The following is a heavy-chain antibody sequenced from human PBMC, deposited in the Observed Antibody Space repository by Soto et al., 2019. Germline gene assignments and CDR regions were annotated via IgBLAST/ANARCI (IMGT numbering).Heavy chain of an antibody. CDR3: GRDRGEYTSSWFRYFSH. CDR2: LNIAGTI. CDR1: GASISSFN. J-gene: IGHJ1*01. V-gene: IGHV4-4*07. Sequence: SETLSLTCSVSGASISSFNWNWVRQPAGKGPEWVGRLNIAGTINYNPSLKSRITMSMDTSKNQISLHLRSVTAADTAIYYCGRDRGEYTSSWFRYFSHRGHGTLVTVSS. D-gene: IGHD6-13*01.